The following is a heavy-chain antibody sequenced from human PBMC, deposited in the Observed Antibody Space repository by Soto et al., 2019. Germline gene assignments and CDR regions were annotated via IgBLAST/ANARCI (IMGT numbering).Heavy chain of an antibody. V-gene: IGHV4-59*01. CDR2: IYYSGST. CDR3: ARAWYSKGYWFDP. J-gene: IGHJ5*02. D-gene: IGHD4-4*01. Sequence: SETLSLTCTVSGGSISSYYWSWIRQPPGKGLEWIGYIYYSGSTKYNPSLQSRVTISVDTPKNQFSLKLTSLTAADTAVYYCARAWYSKGYWFDPWGQGTLVTVSS. CDR1: GGSISSYY.